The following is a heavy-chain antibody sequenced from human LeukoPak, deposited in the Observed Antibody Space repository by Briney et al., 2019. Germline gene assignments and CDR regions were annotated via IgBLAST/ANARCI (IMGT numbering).Heavy chain of an antibody. J-gene: IGHJ2*01. CDR1: GFTFSSYG. Sequence: SCKASGFTFSSYGMHWVRQAPGKGLEWVAFIRYDGSNKYYADSVKGRFTISRDNSKNTLYLQMNSLRAEDTAVYYCARPYSSGWSHWYFDLWGRGTLVTVSS. V-gene: IGHV3-33*01. CDR3: ARPYSSGWSHWYFDL. D-gene: IGHD6-19*01. CDR2: IRYDGSNK.